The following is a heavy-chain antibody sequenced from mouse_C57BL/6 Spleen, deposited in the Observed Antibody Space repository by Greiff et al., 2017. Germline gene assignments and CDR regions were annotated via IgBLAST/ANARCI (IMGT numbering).Heavy chain of an antibody. V-gene: IGHV1-55*01. CDR1: GYTFTSYW. J-gene: IGHJ2*01. CDR2: LYPGSGST. Sequence: VQLQQPGAELVKPGASVKMSCKASGYTFTSYWITWVKQRPGQGLEWIGDLYPGSGSTNYNEKFKSKATLTVDTSSSTAYMQLSSLTSEDSAVYYCASGDYDVDYFDYWGQGTTLTVSS. CDR3: ASGDYDVDYFDY. D-gene: IGHD2-4*01.